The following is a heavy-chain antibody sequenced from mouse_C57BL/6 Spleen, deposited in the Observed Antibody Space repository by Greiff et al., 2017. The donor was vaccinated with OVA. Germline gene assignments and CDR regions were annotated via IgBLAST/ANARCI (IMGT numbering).Heavy chain of an antibody. CDR2: IWTGGGT. CDR1: GFSLTSYA. V-gene: IGHV2-9-1*01. D-gene: IGHD3-2*02. Sequence: VQRVESGPGLVAPSQSLSITCTVSGFSLTSYAISWVCQPPGKGLEWLGVIWTGGGTNYKSALKSRLSISKDNSKSKVFLKMNNLQTDDTARYYCTRAQALDYWGQGTTLTVSS. CDR3: TRAQALDY. J-gene: IGHJ2*01.